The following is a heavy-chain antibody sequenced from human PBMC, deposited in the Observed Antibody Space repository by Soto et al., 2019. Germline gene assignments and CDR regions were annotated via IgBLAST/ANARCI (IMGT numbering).Heavy chain of an antibody. CDR3: ARETWNYGFPEWRYYYYYYYMDV. J-gene: IGHJ6*03. V-gene: IGHV3-48*01. CDR1: GFTFSSYS. CDR2: ISSSSSTI. D-gene: IGHD1-7*01. Sequence: GGSLRLSCAASGFTFSSYSMNWVRQAPGKGLEWVSYISSSSSTIYYADSVKGRFTISRDNAKNSLYLQMNSLRAEDTAVYYCARETWNYGFPEWRYYYYYYYMDVWGKGTTVTVSS.